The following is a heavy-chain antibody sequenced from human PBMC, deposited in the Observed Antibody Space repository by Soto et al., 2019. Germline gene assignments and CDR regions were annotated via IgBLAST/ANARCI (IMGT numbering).Heavy chain of an antibody. D-gene: IGHD1-7*01. Sequence: QVQLQQWGAGLLKPSETLSLTCAVSGGSFSGYYWSWIRQPPGKGLEWIGEMNDSGRTKNNASLASRVAISVDTSKGHFSLTLTSVTAADTAVYYCASPRWNYIYWGQGTLVAVSS. J-gene: IGHJ4*02. CDR1: GGSFSGYY. V-gene: IGHV4-34*01. CDR2: MNDSGRT. CDR3: ASPRWNYIY.